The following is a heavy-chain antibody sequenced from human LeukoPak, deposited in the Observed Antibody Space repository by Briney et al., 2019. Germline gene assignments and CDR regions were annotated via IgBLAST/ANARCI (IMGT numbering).Heavy chain of an antibody. CDR2: IYYSGST. CDR1: GGSISSSSYY. V-gene: IGHV4-39*01. D-gene: IGHD2-2*02. Sequence: PSETLSLTCTVSGGSISSSSYYWGWIRQPPGKGLEWIGSIYYSGSTYYNPSLKSRVTISVDTSKNQFSLKLSSVTAADTAVYYCARPYCHSTNCYKFDAFDIWGQGTMVTVSS. J-gene: IGHJ3*02. CDR3: ARPYCHSTNCYKFDAFDI.